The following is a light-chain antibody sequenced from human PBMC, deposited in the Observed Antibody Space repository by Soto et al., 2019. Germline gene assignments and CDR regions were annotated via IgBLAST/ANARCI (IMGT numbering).Light chain of an antibody. Sequence: QSVLTQPASVSGSPGQSITISCTGTSSDIGYYNYVSWYQQHPGKAPKLIIYEVSNRPSGVSNRFSGSKSANTASLTISGLQAEDEADYHCSSYTTSSNYVFGSGTKVTV. CDR2: EVS. V-gene: IGLV2-14*01. CDR3: SSYTTSSNYV. CDR1: SSDIGYYNY. J-gene: IGLJ1*01.